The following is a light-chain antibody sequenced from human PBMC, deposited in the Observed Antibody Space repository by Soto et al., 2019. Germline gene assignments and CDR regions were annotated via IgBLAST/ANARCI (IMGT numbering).Light chain of an antibody. CDR2: GAS. V-gene: IGKV3-20*01. CDR3: QHYGSSPYT. CDR1: QSVGSSY. J-gene: IGKJ2*01. Sequence: EIVLTQSPGTLSLSPRERATLSCRASQSVGSSYLAWYQQKPGQAPRLLIYGASSRATGIPDRVSGSGSGTDFTLTISRLEPEDFAVYYCQHYGSSPYTFGQGTKLEIK.